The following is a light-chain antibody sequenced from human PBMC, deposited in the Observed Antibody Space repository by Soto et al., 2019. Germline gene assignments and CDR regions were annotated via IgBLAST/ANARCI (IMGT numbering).Light chain of an antibody. V-gene: IGKV3-20*01. CDR2: GAY. CDR1: QSVSSSY. Sequence: EIVLTPSPGTLSLSPGERAPISFIASQSVSSSYLAWYQQKPGQATRLLIYGAYSRATGIQDRFSGSGSGTDFTLTIRRMEPEDFAVYYCKQYGSSPPRFGGGTTVDIK. CDR3: KQYGSSPPR. J-gene: IGKJ4*02.